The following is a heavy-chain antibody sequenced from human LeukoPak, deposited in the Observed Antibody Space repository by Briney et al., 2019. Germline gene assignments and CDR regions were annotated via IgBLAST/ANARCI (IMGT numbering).Heavy chain of an antibody. J-gene: IGHJ6*02. Sequence: GGSLRLSCAASGFSFSAHAMSWVRQAPGKGLEWVANIKQDGSEKYYVDSVKGRFTISRDNAKNSLYLQMNSLRAEDTAVYYCARDYYASAEKGYYYGMDVWGQGTTVTVSS. CDR1: GFSFSAHA. CDR2: IKQDGSEK. D-gene: IGHD3-10*01. CDR3: ARDYYASAEKGYYYGMDV. V-gene: IGHV3-7*01.